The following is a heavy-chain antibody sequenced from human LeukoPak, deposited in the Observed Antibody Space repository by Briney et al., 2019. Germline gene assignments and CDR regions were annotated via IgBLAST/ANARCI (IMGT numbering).Heavy chain of an antibody. CDR1: GESLSDYY. CDR3: ARGADLPYCSGGSCYSPAFDI. Sequence: SETLSLTCGVFGESLSDYYWSWSRQPPGKGLEWIGEILHSGSTKYNPSVKSRVTISVDTSQNHFSLRLSSVTAADTAVYYCARGADLPYCSGGSCYSPAFDIWGQGTMVTVSS. CDR2: ILHSGST. V-gene: IGHV4-34*12. D-gene: IGHD2-15*01. J-gene: IGHJ3*02.